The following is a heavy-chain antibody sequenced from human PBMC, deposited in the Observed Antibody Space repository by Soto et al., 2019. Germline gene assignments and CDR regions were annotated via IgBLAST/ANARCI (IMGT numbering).Heavy chain of an antibody. D-gene: IGHD3-3*01. V-gene: IGHV4-31*03. J-gene: IGHJ4*02. CDR2: IYYSGST. CDR1: GGSISSGGYY. CDR3: TRSRFMGPPATDPLGFDY. Sequence: SETLSLTCTVSGGSISSGGYYWSWIRQHPGKGLEWIGYIYYSGSTYYNPSLKSRVTISVDTSKNQFSLKLSSVTAADTAVYYCTRSRFMGPPATDPLGFDYWGQGTLVTVSS.